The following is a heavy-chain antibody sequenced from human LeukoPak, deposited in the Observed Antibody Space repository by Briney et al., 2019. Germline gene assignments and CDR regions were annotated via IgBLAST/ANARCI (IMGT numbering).Heavy chain of an antibody. J-gene: IGHJ3*02. Sequence: SETLSLTCSVSGGSISSYYWSWIRQPPGKGLEWIGEINHSGSTNYNPSLKSRVTISVDASKHHFSLKLSSVTAADTAVYYCARGWGSGTYRDAFDIWGQGTMVTVSS. D-gene: IGHD1-26*01. CDR3: ARGWGSGTYRDAFDI. CDR2: INHSGST. CDR1: GGSISSYY. V-gene: IGHV4-34*01.